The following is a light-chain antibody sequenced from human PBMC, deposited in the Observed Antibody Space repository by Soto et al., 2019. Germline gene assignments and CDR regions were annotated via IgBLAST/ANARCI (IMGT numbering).Light chain of an antibody. Sequence: EIMMTQSPATLSVSPGERATLSCRASQTVSSNLAWYQQKPGQAPRLLIYGASTRATGIPDRFSGSGSGTEFTLTISSLQSEDFAVYYCQQYNNWPPYTFGQGTKLEIK. CDR3: QQYNNWPPYT. V-gene: IGKV3-15*01. CDR1: QTVSSN. CDR2: GAS. J-gene: IGKJ2*01.